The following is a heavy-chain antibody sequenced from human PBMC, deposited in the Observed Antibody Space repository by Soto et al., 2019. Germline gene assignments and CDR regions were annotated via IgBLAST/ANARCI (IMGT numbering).Heavy chain of an antibody. D-gene: IGHD2-2*01. Sequence: VQLVESGGGVVQPGRSLRLSCAASGFTFSSNGMHWVRQAPGKGLEWAAVIWYDGTNKYYADSVKGRFTISRDNSKNTLYLQMNNLRAEDTAVYYCAKDGAGSTNDYWGQGILVTVSS. CDR3: AKDGAGSTNDY. V-gene: IGHV3-33*06. CDR2: IWYDGTNK. J-gene: IGHJ4*02. CDR1: GFTFSSNG.